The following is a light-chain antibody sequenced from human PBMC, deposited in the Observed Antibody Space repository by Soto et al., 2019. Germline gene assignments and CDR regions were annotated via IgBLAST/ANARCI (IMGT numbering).Light chain of an antibody. J-gene: IGKJ4*01. Sequence: DIQMTQSPSSLSASVGDRVTITCRTSQPINIYLNWHQHKPGKAPKLLIYAASSLQSGVPSRFSGSGSGADFTLTISSLQPEDFATYYCQQSYSAPTFGGGTKVEIK. CDR1: QPINIY. CDR3: QQSYSAPT. CDR2: AAS. V-gene: IGKV1-39*01.